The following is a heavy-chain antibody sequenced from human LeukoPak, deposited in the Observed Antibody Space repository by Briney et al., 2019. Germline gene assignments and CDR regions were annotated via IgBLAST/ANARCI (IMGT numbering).Heavy chain of an antibody. Sequence: PGGSLRLSCGASGFTFSSYSMNWVRQAPGKGLEWVSYISGSSRNIYYPDSVRGRFTISRDNAKNSLYLQMNSLRDEDTAIYYCAKGIYGVSGHNIDYGGQGALVTVSS. CDR3: AKGIYGVSGHNIDY. J-gene: IGHJ4*02. D-gene: IGHD4/OR15-4a*01. CDR1: GFTFSSYS. CDR2: ISGSSRNI. V-gene: IGHV3-48*02.